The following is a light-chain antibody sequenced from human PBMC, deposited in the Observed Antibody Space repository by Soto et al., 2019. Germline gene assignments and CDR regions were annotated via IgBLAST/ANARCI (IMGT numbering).Light chain of an antibody. CDR2: GAS. CDR1: QTVRNNY. Sequence: EIVLTQSPGTLSLSPGERATLSCRASQTVRNNYLAWYQQKPGQAPRLXIYGASTRANGIPARFIGSGSGTDLTLTISSLEPEDFVVYYCQQRSNWPTVTFGGGTKVDIK. V-gene: IGKV3-11*01. J-gene: IGKJ4*01. CDR3: QQRSNWPTVT.